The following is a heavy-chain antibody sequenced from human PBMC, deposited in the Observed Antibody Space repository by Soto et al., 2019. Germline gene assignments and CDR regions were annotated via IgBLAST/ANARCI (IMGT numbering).Heavy chain of an antibody. CDR2: INHSGST. CDR1: GGSFSCYY. D-gene: IGHD6-13*01. CDR3: ARAPQVLAASPFDY. J-gene: IGHJ4*02. V-gene: IGHV4-34*01. Sequence: SETLSLTCAVYGGSFSCYYWSWIRQPPGKGLEWIGEINHSGSTNYNPSLKSRVTISVDTSKNQFSLKLSSVTAADTAVYYCARAPQVLAASPFDYWGQGTLVTVSS.